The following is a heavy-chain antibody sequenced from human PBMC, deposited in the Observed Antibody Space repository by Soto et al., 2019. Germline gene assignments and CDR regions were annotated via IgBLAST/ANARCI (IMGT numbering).Heavy chain of an antibody. Sequence: PGGSLRLSCAASGFTFKNFAMSRVRQAPGRGLEWVSTISGSGGSTYYADSVKGRFTISRDNSRNTLYLQLNSLRDEDTAVYYCTRGERGKFYSIGLDVWGQGTTVTVSS. CDR1: GFTFKNFA. CDR3: TRGERGKFYSIGLDV. J-gene: IGHJ6*02. D-gene: IGHD3-10*01. CDR2: ISGSGGST. V-gene: IGHV3-23*01.